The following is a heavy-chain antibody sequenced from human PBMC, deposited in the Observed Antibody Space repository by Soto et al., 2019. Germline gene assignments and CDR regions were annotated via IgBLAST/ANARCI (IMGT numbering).Heavy chain of an antibody. CDR3: ARILRSWRLPYYYYYGMDV. CDR1: GGTFSSYA. Sequence: SVKFSCKASGGTFSSYAISWVRQAPGQGLEWMGGIIPIFGTANYAQKFQGRVTITADESTSTAYMELSSLRSEDTAVYYCARILRSWRLPYYYYYGMDVWGQGTTVTVSS. D-gene: IGHD2-21*02. J-gene: IGHJ6*02. CDR2: IIPIFGTA. V-gene: IGHV1-69*01.